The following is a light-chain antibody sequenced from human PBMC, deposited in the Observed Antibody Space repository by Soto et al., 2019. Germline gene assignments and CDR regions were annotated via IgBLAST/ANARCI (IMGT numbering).Light chain of an antibody. CDR1: SSDVGAYIY. CDR3: SSYTSSSTEV. J-gene: IGLJ1*01. CDR2: DVS. V-gene: IGLV2-14*03. Sequence: QSVLTQPASVSGSPGQSIATPCTGTSSDVGAYIYVSWYQHHPGKAPKLILYDVSARPSGVSDRFSGSKSGNTASLTISGLQPEDEADYYCSSYTSSSTEVFGTGTKGTVL.